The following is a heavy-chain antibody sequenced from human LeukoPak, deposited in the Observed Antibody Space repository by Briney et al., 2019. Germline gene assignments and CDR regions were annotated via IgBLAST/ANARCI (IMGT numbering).Heavy chain of an antibody. J-gene: IGHJ4*02. V-gene: IGHV3-30*18. CDR1: GFTFSSYG. D-gene: IGHD1-26*01. CDR2: ISYDGSNK. Sequence: HPGGSLRLSCAASGFTFSSYGMHWVRQAPGKGLERVAVISYDGSNKYYADSVKGRFTISRDNSKNTLYLQMNSLRAEDTAVYYCAKGASGSYNGYYFDYWGQGTLVTVSS. CDR3: AKGASGSYNGYYFDY.